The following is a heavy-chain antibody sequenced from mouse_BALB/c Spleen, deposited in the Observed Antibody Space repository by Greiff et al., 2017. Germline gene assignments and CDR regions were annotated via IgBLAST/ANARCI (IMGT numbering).Heavy chain of an antibody. Sequence: QVQLQQSGAELVKPGASVKLSCKASGYTFTSYYMYWVKQRPGQGLEWIGEINPSNGGTNFNEKFKSKATLTVDKSSSTAYMQLSSLTSEDSAVYYCTRGDSSGYEDWGQGTTLTVSS. CDR2: INPSNGGT. V-gene: IGHV1S81*02. CDR3: TRGDSSGYED. D-gene: IGHD3-2*01. CDR1: GYTFTSYY. J-gene: IGHJ2*01.